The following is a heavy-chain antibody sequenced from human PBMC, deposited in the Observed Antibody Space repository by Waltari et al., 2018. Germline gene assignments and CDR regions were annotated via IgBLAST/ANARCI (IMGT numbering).Heavy chain of an antibody. CDR2: TYYRGNT. J-gene: IGHJ6*02. Sequence: QVQLQESGPGLVKPSQTVSLTCSVSGASIRGGGYFWTWIRQHPGQGLEFVAYTYYRGNTYANPSLKSRVSMSLDTSKNHFSLNLTSVTAADTAIYYCARTGVPGYHSGLDVWGQGTTVSVSS. CDR1: GASIRGGGYF. D-gene: IGHD3-3*01. V-gene: IGHV4-31*03. CDR3: ARTGVPGYHSGLDV.